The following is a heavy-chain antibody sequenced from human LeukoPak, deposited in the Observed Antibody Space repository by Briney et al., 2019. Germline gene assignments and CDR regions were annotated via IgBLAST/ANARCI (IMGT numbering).Heavy chain of an antibody. CDR2: IYYSGST. CDR3: ARVYDSSGYYPFFDY. V-gene: IGHV4-31*03. D-gene: IGHD3-22*01. CDR1: GGSISSGGYY. J-gene: IGHJ4*02. Sequence: SETLSLTCTVSGGSISSGGYYWSWIRQHPGKGLEWIGYIYYSGSTYYNPSLKSRVTISVDTSKNQFSLKLSSVTAADTAVYYCARVYDSSGYYPFFDYWGRGTLVTVSS.